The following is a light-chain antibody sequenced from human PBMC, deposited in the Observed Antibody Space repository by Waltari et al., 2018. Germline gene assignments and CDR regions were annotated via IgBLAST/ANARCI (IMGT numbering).Light chain of an antibody. Sequence: QSALTQPASVPGSPGQSITISCTGIDSDVGAYNFVSWYRQPPAKAPHLSIYEVSERPPGISGRVSGYKSDNTASRTSSGLQADDEAVYYCSSYTTSNAPGVFGTGTKVTVL. V-gene: IGLV2-14*01. CDR2: EVS. CDR1: DSDVGAYNF. J-gene: IGLJ1*01. CDR3: SSYTTSNAPGV.